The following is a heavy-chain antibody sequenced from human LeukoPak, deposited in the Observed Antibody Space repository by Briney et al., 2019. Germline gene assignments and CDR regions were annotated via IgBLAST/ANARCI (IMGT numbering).Heavy chain of an antibody. CDR1: GYTFTDYY. D-gene: IGHD2-21*01. V-gene: IGHV1-2*02. CDR2: IYPDSGGT. Sequence: ASLKVSCKASGYTFTDYYMHWVRQAPGHGLEWMGWIYPDSGGTNYAQKFQGRVTMTRDTSISTAYMGLSRLTSDDTAVYYCARGRCDYYLDSWGQGTLVTVSS. CDR3: ARGRCDYYLDS. J-gene: IGHJ4*02.